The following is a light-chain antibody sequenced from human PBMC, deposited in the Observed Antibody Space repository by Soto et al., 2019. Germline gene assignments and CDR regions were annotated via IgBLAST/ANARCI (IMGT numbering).Light chain of an antibody. CDR2: GAS. CDR1: QSVTSSY. J-gene: IGKJ1*01. V-gene: IGKV3-20*01. Sequence: EIVLTQSPGTLSLSPGERATLSCRASQSVTSSYLAWYQQTPGQAPRLLIYGASTRATGIPDRFSGSGSDTDFTLTISRLEPEDFAMYYCQQYGSSPSTFGQGTKVEI. CDR3: QQYGSSPST.